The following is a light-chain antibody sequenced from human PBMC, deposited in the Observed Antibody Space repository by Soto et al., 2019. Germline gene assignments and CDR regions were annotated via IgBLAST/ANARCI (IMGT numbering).Light chain of an antibody. CDR3: QQRSNWPPYT. CDR2: DAS. V-gene: IGKV3-11*01. Sequence: EIVLTQSPATLSLSPGERATLSCTASQSVSSYLAWYQHKPGQAPRLLIYDASNRATGIPARFSGSGSGTDFTLTISSLEPEVFAVYYCQQRSNWPPYTFGQGTKLEIK. CDR1: QSVSSY. J-gene: IGKJ2*01.